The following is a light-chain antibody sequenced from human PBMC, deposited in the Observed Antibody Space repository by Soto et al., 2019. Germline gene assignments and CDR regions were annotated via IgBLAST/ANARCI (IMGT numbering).Light chain of an antibody. Sequence: ITCRASQGISSYLAWYQQKPGKAPKLLIYAASTLQSGVPSRFSGSGSGTDFTLTISCLQSEDFATYYCQQYYSYPRTFGQGTKVDIK. CDR3: QQYYSYPRT. J-gene: IGKJ1*01. CDR1: QGISSY. CDR2: AAS. V-gene: IGKV1-8*01.